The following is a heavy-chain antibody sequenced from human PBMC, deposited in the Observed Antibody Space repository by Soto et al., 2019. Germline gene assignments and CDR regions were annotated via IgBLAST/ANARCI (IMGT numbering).Heavy chain of an antibody. CDR3: AKGGGGTVAGIMWR. Sequence: EVQLLESGGGLVQPGGSLRLSCVASGFTFSSYAMSWVRQAPGKGPEWVSAISGSGDITYHADSVKGRFTISRDNSKDTLHLQMNSLRADDTAVYYCAKGGGGTVAGIMWRWGEGTPVAVSS. CDR1: GFTFSSYA. J-gene: IGHJ4*02. D-gene: IGHD6-19*01. CDR2: ISGSGDIT. V-gene: IGHV3-23*01.